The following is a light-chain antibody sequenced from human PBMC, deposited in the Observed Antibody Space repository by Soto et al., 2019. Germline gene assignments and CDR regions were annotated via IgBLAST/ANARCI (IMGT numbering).Light chain of an antibody. V-gene: IGKV3-15*01. CDR1: QGIGDT. Sequence: MRQSPAAMSDSPGVGATDSYRASQGIGDTLAWYQHKPDQTPRLLMFDTTTRATGVPARFSVSRDGAEFTLTINNLHSGDCEVYYCPPNHDSQLHVGRGTNGDSK. J-gene: IGKJ1*01. CDR3: PPNHDSQLH. CDR2: DTT.